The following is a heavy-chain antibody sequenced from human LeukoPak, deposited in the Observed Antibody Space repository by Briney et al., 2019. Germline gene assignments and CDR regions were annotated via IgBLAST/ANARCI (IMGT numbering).Heavy chain of an antibody. D-gene: IGHD3-9*01. V-gene: IGHV1-69*05. CDR3: ARSTYYDILTGWTGGGGYYFDY. J-gene: IGHJ4*02. CDR1: GGTFSSYA. CDR2: IIPIFGTA. Sequence: SVKVSCKASGGTFSSYAISWVRQAAGQGLEWMGGIIPIFGTANYAQKFQGRVTITTDESTSTAYMELSSLRSEDTAVYYCARSTYYDILTGWTGGGGYYFDYWGQGTLVTVSS.